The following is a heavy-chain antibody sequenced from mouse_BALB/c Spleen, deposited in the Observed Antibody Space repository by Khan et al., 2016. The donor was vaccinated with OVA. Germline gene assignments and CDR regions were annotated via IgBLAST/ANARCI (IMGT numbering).Heavy chain of an antibody. V-gene: IGHV5-17*02. J-gene: IGHJ4*01. CDR2: ISSGSSTI. Sequence: EVQLQESGGGLVQPGGSRKLSCAASGFTFSRFGMNWVRQAPEKGLEWVAYISSGSSTIYYAETVKGRFTISRDNPKNILFLQMTSLRSEDTAMXYSARSGITTGYAMDYWGQGTSVTVSS. CDR1: GFTFSRFG. D-gene: IGHD2-4*01. CDR3: ARSGITTGYAMDY.